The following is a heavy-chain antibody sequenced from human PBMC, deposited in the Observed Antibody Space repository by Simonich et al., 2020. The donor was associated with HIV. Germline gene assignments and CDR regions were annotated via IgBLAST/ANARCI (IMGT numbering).Heavy chain of an antibody. CDR2: INTNTDTP. J-gene: IGHJ4*02. Sequence: QVQLVQSGSELRTPGASVKVSCKASGYTFTNYAINWARQAPGQGLEWMGWINTNTDTPTYAQDYPGRFGCSLKTSVSTAYLQIRSLKAEDTAVYFCAREDYSGSATYPGDYWGQGTLVTVSS. V-gene: IGHV7-4-1*01. CDR1: GYTFTNYA. D-gene: IGHD3-10*01. CDR3: AREDYSGSATYPGDY.